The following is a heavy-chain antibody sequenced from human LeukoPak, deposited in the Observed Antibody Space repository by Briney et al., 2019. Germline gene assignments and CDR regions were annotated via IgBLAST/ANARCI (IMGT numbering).Heavy chain of an antibody. CDR1: GFTFSNYW. Sequence: GGSLRLSCAASGFTFSNYWMSWVRQASGKGLEWMANIKEDGSEKYYVDSVKGRFTISRDNAKNSLHLQMNSLRAEDTAIYYCASGRQLGYWGQGTLVTVSS. CDR2: IKEDGSEK. J-gene: IGHJ4*02. D-gene: IGHD6-6*01. CDR3: ASGRQLGY. V-gene: IGHV3-7*01.